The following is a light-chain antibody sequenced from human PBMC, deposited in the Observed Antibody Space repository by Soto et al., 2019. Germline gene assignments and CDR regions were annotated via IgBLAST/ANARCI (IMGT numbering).Light chain of an antibody. CDR3: QQYGTSPWT. Sequence: EIVLTQSPGTLSLSPGERATLSCRASQNVANNYLAWFRQKPGQTPRLLIYGASSRAAGIPDRFSGSGSGTGFTLTISRLEPEDFAVFYCQQYGTSPWTFGQGTKV. J-gene: IGKJ1*01. CDR1: QNVANNY. V-gene: IGKV3-20*01. CDR2: GAS.